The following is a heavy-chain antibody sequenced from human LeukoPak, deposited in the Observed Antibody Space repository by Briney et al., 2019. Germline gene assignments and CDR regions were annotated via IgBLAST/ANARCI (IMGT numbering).Heavy chain of an antibody. V-gene: IGHV1-2*02. CDR1: GYTFTGYY. CDR3: ARFPKNYDILTGYSDAFDI. J-gene: IGHJ3*02. D-gene: IGHD3-9*01. CDR2: INPNSGGT. Sequence: ASVKVSCKASGYTFTGYYMHWVRQAPGQGLEWMGWINPNSGGTNYAQKFQGRVTMTRDTSISTAYMELSRLRSDDTAVYYCARFPKNYDILTGYSDAFDIWGQGTMVTVSS.